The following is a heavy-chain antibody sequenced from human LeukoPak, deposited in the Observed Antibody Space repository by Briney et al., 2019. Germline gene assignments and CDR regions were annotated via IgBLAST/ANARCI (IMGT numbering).Heavy chain of an antibody. CDR2: IYYSGST. Sequence: PSETLSLTCTVSGGSISSYYWSWIRQHPGKGLEWIGYIYYSGSTYYNPSLKSRVIISVDTSKNQFSLKLSSVTAADTAVYYCASCDSSDYYNFDYWGQGTLVTVSS. J-gene: IGHJ4*01. CDR1: GGSISSYY. V-gene: IGHV4-59*06. CDR3: ASCDSSDYYNFDY. D-gene: IGHD3-22*01.